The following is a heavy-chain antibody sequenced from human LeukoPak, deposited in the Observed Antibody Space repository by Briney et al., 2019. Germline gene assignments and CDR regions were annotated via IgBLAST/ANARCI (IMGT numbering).Heavy chain of an antibody. J-gene: IGHJ4*02. CDR3: ARLGFVVPAVIFDY. Sequence: GGSLRLSCAASGFTVSSNYMSWVRQAPGKGLEGVSVIYIGGSTYYADSVKGGFTISREIYKNTLYLQMNSLRAEDTAMYYCARLGFVVPAVIFDYWGQGTLVTVSS. D-gene: IGHD2-2*02. CDR2: IYIGGST. CDR1: GFTVSSNY. V-gene: IGHV3-53*01.